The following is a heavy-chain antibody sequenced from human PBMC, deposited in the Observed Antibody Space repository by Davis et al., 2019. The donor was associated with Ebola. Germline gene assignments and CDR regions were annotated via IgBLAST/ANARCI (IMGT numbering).Heavy chain of an antibody. V-gene: IGHV3-30*02. D-gene: IGHD6-19*01. CDR3: AHAVAGRYYYGMDV. J-gene: IGHJ6*04. CDR2: IRYDGSNK. Sequence: GESLKISCAASGFTFSSYGMHWVRQAPGKGLEWVAFIRYDGSNKYYADSVKGRFTISRDNSKNTLYLQMDSLRAEDTAVYYCAHAVAGRYYYGMDVWGKGTTVTVSS. CDR1: GFTFSSYG.